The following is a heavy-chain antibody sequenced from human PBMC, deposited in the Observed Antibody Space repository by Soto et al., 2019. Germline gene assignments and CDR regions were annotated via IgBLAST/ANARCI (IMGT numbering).Heavy chain of an antibody. CDR2: LYFNGGT. Sequence: QVQLQESGPGLVKPSQTLSLTCTVSGGPINSPDYYWTWIRQSPGKGLEWIGYLYFNGGTQYNPSLRPPVSMSLDTSKKHFSLKMRSVTAADTAVYYCARGISKYSSWYEPHTWFDAWGPGVLVTVSS. J-gene: IGHJ5*02. D-gene: IGHD6-13*01. CDR1: GGPINSPDYY. CDR3: ARGISKYSSWYEPHTWFDA. V-gene: IGHV4-30-4*01.